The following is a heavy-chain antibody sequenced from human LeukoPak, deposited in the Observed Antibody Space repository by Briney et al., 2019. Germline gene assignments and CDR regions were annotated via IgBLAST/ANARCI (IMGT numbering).Heavy chain of an antibody. V-gene: IGHV1-24*01. Sequence: GASVKVSCKASGYTLTELSVHWVRQAPGKGLEWMGGFDPEDGETIYAQKFQGRVTMTEDTSTDTAYMELSSLKSEDTAVYYCATGVDIVAQRDLWGQGTLVTVSS. CDR1: GYTLTELS. D-gene: IGHD5-12*01. CDR3: ATGVDIVAQRDL. J-gene: IGHJ5*02. CDR2: FDPEDGET.